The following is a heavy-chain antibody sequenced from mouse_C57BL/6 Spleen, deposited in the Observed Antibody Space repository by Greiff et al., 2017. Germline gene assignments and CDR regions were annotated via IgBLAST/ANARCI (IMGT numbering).Heavy chain of an antibody. CDR3: ARVYGSAYLYFDG. CDR1: GFSLTSYA. D-gene: IGHD1-1*01. V-gene: IGHV2-9-1*01. Sequence: VHLVESGPGLVAPSPCLSITCTASGFSLTSYAISWVRQPPGKGLEWLGVICTGGGTNYYSATKSGMSIIKDNTKSQVVLKMNRLQTDYTARYYDARVYGSAYLYFDGWGTGTTVTVSS. CDR2: ICTGGGT. J-gene: IGHJ1*03.